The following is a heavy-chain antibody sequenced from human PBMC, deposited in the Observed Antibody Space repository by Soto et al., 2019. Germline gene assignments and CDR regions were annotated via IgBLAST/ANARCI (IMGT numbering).Heavy chain of an antibody. CDR1: GYTFTSYY. CDR2: INPSGGST. CDR3: ARDLIGNFGVVIYYFDY. D-gene: IGHD3-3*02. Sequence: ASVKVSCKASGYTFTSYYMHWVRQAPGQGLEWMGIINPSGGSTSYAQKFQGRVTMTRDTSTSTVYMELSSLRSEDTAAYYCARDLIGNFGVVIYYFDYWGQGTLVTVSS. V-gene: IGHV1-46*01. J-gene: IGHJ4*02.